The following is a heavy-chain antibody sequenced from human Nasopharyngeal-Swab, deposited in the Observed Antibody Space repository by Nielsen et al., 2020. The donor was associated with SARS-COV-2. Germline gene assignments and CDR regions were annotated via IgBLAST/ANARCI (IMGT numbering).Heavy chain of an antibody. J-gene: IGHJ5*02. V-gene: IGHV7-4-1*02. D-gene: IGHD3-3*01. CDR3: AVLGKDFWSGYFGEKFWFDP. Sequence: ASVKVSCKASGHTFTSYAMNWVRQAPGQGLEWMGWINTNTGNPTYAQGFTGRFVFSLDTSVSTAYLQISSLKAEDTAVYYCAVLGKDFWSGYFGEKFWFDPWGQGTLVTVSS. CDR1: GHTFTSYA. CDR2: INTNTGNP.